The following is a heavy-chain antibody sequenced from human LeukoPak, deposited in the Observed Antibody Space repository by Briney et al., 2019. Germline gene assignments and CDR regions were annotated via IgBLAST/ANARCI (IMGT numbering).Heavy chain of an antibody. V-gene: IGHV1-69*06. Sequence: GASVKVSCKASGGTFSSYAISWVRQAPGQGLEWMGGIIPIFGTANYAQKFQGRVMITADKSMSTAYMELSSLRSEDTAVYYCATNKKYYYGSGSYSEGNWFDPWGQGTLVTVSS. CDR3: ATNKKYYYGSGSYSEGNWFDP. CDR1: GGTFSSYA. CDR2: IIPIFGTA. D-gene: IGHD3-10*01. J-gene: IGHJ5*02.